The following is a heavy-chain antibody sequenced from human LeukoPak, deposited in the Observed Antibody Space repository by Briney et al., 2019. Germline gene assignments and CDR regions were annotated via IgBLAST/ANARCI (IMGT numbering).Heavy chain of an antibody. Sequence: ASVKVSCKASGYTFTGYYMHWVRQAPGQGLEWMGRINPNSGGTNYAQKFQGRVTMTTDTSTSTAYMELRSLRSDDTAVYYCARAPRDIVLMVYAIYFDYWGQGTLVTVSS. CDR2: INPNSGGT. CDR1: GYTFTGYY. J-gene: IGHJ4*02. CDR3: ARAPRDIVLMVYAIYFDY. V-gene: IGHV1-2*06. D-gene: IGHD2-8*01.